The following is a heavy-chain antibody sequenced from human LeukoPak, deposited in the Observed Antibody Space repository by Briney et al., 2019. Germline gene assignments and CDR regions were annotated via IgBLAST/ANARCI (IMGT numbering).Heavy chain of an antibody. V-gene: IGHV4-34*01. CDR2: IYHSGST. J-gene: IGHJ4*02. Sequence: SATLSLTCAVYGGSFSGYYWCWIRPPPGKGLAWIGEIYHSGSTNYNPSLKSRVTISVDTSKTQFSLKLTSVTAADTAVYYCARAEYHCWRGYSFPRHFNYWGQGTLVTVSS. D-gene: IGHD3-3*01. CDR3: ARAEYHCWRGYSFPRHFNY. CDR1: GGSFSGYY.